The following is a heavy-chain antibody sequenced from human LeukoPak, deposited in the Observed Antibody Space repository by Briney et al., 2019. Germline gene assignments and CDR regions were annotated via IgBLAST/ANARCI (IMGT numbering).Heavy chain of an antibody. D-gene: IGHD1-26*01. V-gene: IGHV3-30*02. CDR3: AKAWIVAAVDY. Sequence: TGGSLRLSCAASGFTFSSYGMQWVRQAPGKGLEWVAFIQYDGSNKYYADSVKGRFAISRDNSKNTVYLQMNSLRAEDTAVYYCAKAWIVAAVDYWGQGTLVTVST. CDR1: GFTFSSYG. J-gene: IGHJ4*02. CDR2: IQYDGSNK.